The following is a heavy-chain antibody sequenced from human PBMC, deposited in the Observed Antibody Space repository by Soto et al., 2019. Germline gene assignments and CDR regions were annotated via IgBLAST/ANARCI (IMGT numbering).Heavy chain of an antibody. J-gene: IGHJ4*02. CDR3: ARSPGYYASSGPYYFGY. CDR2: INHSGST. CDR1: GGSFSGYY. D-gene: IGHD3-22*01. V-gene: IGHV4-34*01. Sequence: QVQLQQWGAGLLKPSETLSLTCAVYGGSFSGYYWRWIRQPPGKGLEWVGEINHSGSTNYHPSLKSRVTISVDTSKHEFSLTLSSVSAADTAVYFSARSPGYYASSGPYYFGYWGQGTLVTVSS.